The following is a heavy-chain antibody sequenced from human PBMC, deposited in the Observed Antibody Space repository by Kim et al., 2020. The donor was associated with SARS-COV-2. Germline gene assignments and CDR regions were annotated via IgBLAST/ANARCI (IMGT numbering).Heavy chain of an antibody. CDR2: ISYDGSNK. V-gene: IGHV3-30*18. CDR1: GFTFSSYG. J-gene: IGHJ4*02. Sequence: GGSLRLSCAASGFTFSSYGMHWVRQAPGKGLEWVAVISYDGSNKYYADSVKGRFTISRDNSKNTLYLQMNSLRAEDTAVYYCAKDLVGGYSGSGSPDYWGQGTLVTVSS. D-gene: IGHD3-10*01. CDR3: AKDLVGGYSGSGSPDY.